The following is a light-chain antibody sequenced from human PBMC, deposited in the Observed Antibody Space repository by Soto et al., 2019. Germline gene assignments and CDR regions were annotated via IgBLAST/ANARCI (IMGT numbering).Light chain of an antibody. CDR1: QSVGSN. J-gene: IGKJ2*02. Sequence: EIVMTQSPVTLSLSPGERATLSCRASQSVGSNLAWYQQKPGQAPRLLIYGASTSATDIPARFSGSGSGTEFTLTICSLQSEDFAVYYCQDYNYWAPCTFGQGTKLEIK. V-gene: IGKV3-15*01. CDR2: GAS. CDR3: QDYNYWAPCT.